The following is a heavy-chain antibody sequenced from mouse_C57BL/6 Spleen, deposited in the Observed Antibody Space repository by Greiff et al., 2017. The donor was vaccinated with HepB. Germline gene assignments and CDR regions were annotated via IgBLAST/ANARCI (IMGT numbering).Heavy chain of an antibody. D-gene: IGHD1-1*01. Sequence: EVKLMESGPGLVKPSQSLSLTCSVTGYSITSGYYWNWIRQFPGNKLEWMGYISYDGSNNYNPSLKNRISITRDTSKNQFFLKLNSVTTEDTATYYCAREATDFDYWGQGTTLTVSS. V-gene: IGHV3-6*01. CDR3: AREATDFDY. CDR1: GYSITSGYY. J-gene: IGHJ2*01. CDR2: ISYDGSN.